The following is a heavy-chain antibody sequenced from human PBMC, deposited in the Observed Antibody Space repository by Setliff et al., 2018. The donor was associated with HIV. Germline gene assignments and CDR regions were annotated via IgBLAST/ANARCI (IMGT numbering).Heavy chain of an antibody. J-gene: IGHJ6*02. CDR3: ARSALHYGDGRYYYYGMDV. D-gene: IGHD4-17*01. Sequence: GESLKISCAASGFTSSSFAMHWVRQAPGKGLEWVAVISYDVSNKYYADSVKGRFTISRDNSKNTLYLQMNSLRAEDTAVYYCARSALHYGDGRYYYYGMDVWGQGTTVTVSS. CDR2: ISYDVSNK. V-gene: IGHV3-30-3*01. CDR1: GFTSSSFA.